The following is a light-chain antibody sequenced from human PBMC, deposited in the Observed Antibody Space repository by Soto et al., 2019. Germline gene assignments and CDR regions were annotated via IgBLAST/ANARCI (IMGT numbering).Light chain of an antibody. CDR1: SSDVGGYNY. V-gene: IGLV2-14*03. CDR2: DVS. J-gene: IGLJ1*01. Sequence: QSVLTQPASVSGSPGQSITISCTGTSSDVGGYNYVSWYQQHPGKAPKFMIYDVSNRPSGVSNRFSGSKSGNTPSLTISGLQPEDEADYYCCSYTTSNTRQIVFGTGTKLTVL. CDR3: CSYTTSNTRQIV.